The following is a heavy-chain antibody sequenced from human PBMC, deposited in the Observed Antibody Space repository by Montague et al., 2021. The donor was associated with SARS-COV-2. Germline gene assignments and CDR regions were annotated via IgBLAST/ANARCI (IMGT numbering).Heavy chain of an antibody. V-gene: IGHV4-38-2*02. J-gene: IGHJ3*02. Sequence: SETLSLTCTVSGFSIGSGDYWGWSRQPPGKGLEWIGSIYHSGTAXXNPXXXSRLTMSIDTSTNQFSLRLTCVTAADTAVFFCVREKAGGLRNVFDIWGQGTTVTVSS. CDR3: VREKAGGLRNVFDI. CDR2: IYHSGTA. CDR1: GFSIGSGDY.